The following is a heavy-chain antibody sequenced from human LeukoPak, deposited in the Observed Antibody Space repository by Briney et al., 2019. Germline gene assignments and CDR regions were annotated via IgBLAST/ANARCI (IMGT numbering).Heavy chain of an antibody. CDR3: ARAWYYYDSSGYYPFDY. V-gene: IGHV4-34*01. J-gene: IGHJ4*02. Sequence: SETLSLNCAVYGGSFSGYYWSWIRQPPGQGLEWIGEINHSGSTNYNPSLKSRVTISVDTSKNQFSLKLSSVTAADTAVYYCARAWYYYDSSGYYPFDYWGQGTLVTVSS. D-gene: IGHD3-22*01. CDR1: GGSFSGYY. CDR2: INHSGST.